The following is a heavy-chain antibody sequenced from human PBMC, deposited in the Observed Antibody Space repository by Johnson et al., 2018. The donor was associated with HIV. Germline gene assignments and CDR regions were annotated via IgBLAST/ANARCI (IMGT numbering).Heavy chain of an antibody. CDR2: IYIGVST. J-gene: IGHJ3*02. V-gene: IGHV3-53*01. CDR1: AFTVSRNY. CDR3: AREANAFDI. Sequence: VQLVESGGGLTQPGGSLRLSRPASAFTVSRNYLSWARQAPGKWLDWVSVIYIGVSTYYADSVKGRFTISRDNSKNTLYLQMNSLRAEDTAVYYCAREANAFDIWGQGTMVTVSS.